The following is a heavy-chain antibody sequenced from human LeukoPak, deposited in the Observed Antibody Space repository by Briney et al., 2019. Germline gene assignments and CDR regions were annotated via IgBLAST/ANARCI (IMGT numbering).Heavy chain of an antibody. Sequence: SVKVSCKASGGTFSSYAISWVRQAPGQGLEWMGGIIPVFGTANYAQKFQGRVTITTDESTSTAYMELSSLRAEDTAVYYCARDIASARSRAAGNYWGRGTLVTVSS. D-gene: IGHD6-13*01. CDR3: ARDIASARSRAAGNY. J-gene: IGHJ4*02. CDR1: GGTFSSYA. CDR2: IIPVFGTA. V-gene: IGHV1-69*05.